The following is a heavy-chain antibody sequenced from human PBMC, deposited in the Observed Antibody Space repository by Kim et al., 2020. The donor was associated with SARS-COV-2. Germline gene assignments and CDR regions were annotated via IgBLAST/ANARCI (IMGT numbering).Heavy chain of an antibody. D-gene: IGHD3-10*01. V-gene: IGHV3-48*02. CDR2: ISSGSHSI. CDR3: ATEMVREGYDAFDI. J-gene: IGHJ3*02. CDR1: GFTFSTYS. Sequence: GGSLRLSCAASGFTFSTYSMNWVRQAPGKGLEWVSYISSGSHSIYYADSVKGRFTISRDNAKNSLYLQMNSLRDEDTAVYYCATEMVREGYDAFDIWGQGTMVTVSS.